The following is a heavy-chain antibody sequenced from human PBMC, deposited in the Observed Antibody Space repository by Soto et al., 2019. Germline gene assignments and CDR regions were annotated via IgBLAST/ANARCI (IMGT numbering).Heavy chain of an antibody. CDR1: GFTFSSYG. D-gene: IGHD3-22*01. V-gene: IGHV3-30*18. J-gene: IGHJ4*02. CDR3: AKLVSYYYDSSGYYSGFDY. Sequence: GGSLRLSCAASGFTFSSYGMHWVRQAPGKGLEWVAVISYDGSNKYYADSVKGRFTISRDNSKNTLYLQMNSLRAEDTAVYYCAKLVSYYYDSSGYYSGFDYWGQGTLVTVSS. CDR2: ISYDGSNK.